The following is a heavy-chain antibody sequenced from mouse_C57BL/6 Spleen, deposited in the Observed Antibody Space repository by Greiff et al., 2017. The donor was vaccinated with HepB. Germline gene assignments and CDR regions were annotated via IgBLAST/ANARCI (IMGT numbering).Heavy chain of an antibody. Sequence: VQLQQSGAELVRPGASVTLSCKASGYTFTDYEMHWVKQTPVHGLEWIGAIDPETGGTAYNQKFKGKAILTADKSSSTAYMELRSLTSEDSAVYYCTRWVTGPYFDYWGQGTTLTDSS. CDR1: GYTFTDYE. V-gene: IGHV1-15*01. D-gene: IGHD4-1*01. CDR2: IDPETGGT. CDR3: TRWVTGPYFDY. J-gene: IGHJ2*01.